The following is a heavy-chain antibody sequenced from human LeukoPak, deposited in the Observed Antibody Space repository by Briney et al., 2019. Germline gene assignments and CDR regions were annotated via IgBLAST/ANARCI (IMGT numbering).Heavy chain of an antibody. Sequence: ASVKVSCKASGGTFSSYVISWVRQAPGQGLEWMGIINPSGGSTSYAQKFQGRVTMTRDMSTSTVYMELSSLRSEDTAVYYCARVVDSSGYYYGYWGQGTLVTVSS. CDR2: INPSGGST. D-gene: IGHD3-22*01. CDR3: ARVVDSSGYYYGY. CDR1: GGTFSSYV. J-gene: IGHJ4*02. V-gene: IGHV1-46*01.